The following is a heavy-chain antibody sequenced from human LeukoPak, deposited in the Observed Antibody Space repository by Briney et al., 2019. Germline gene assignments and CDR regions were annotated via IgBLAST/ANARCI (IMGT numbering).Heavy chain of an antibody. CDR3: ARDRED. V-gene: IGHV3-30-3*01. Sequence: GRSLRLSCAASGFTFSSYAMHWVRQAPGKGLEWVAVISYDGSNKYYADSVKGRFNISRDNSKNTLYLQMNSLRAEDTAVYDCARDREDWGQGTLVTVSS. CDR1: GFTFSSYA. CDR2: ISYDGSNK. J-gene: IGHJ4*02.